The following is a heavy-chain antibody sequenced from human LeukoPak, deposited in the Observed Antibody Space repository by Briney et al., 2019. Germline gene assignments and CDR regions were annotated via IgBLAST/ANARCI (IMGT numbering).Heavy chain of an antibody. Sequence: PSETLSLTCTVSGGSISSSSYYWGWIRQPPGKGLEWIGSIHYSGSTYYNPSLKSRVTISVDTSKNQFSLKLSSVTAADTAVYYCARLWVAAAHWGQGTLVTVSS. CDR1: GGSISSSSYY. D-gene: IGHD6-13*01. CDR3: ARLWVAAAH. V-gene: IGHV4-39*01. J-gene: IGHJ4*02. CDR2: IHYSGST.